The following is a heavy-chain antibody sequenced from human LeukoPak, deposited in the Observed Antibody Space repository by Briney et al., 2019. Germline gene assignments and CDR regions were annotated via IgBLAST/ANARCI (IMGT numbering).Heavy chain of an antibody. J-gene: IGHJ4*02. Sequence: SETLSLTCAVSTDSLRTYFWYWIRQPPGKGLEWIGSIFHTGSTYHNPSLKSRVTISVDTSKNQFSLKLNSVTAADTAVYYCARDHSSSSEDYWGQGTLVTVSS. CDR2: IFHTGST. CDR3: ARDHSSSSEDY. V-gene: IGHV4-38-2*02. CDR1: TDSLRTYF. D-gene: IGHD6-13*01.